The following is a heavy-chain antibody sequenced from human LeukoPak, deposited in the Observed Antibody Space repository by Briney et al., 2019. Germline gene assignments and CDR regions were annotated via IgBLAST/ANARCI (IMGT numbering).Heavy chain of an antibody. Sequence: PSETLSPSSTVSGGSISVFTTGGIPQPPGKGLEWIGYIYYRGNTNYNPSLQSRVSISVDTSKNQSSLKLTSVTAADTAVYYCARLARRAYHYAAFDYWGQGTMVTVSS. J-gene: IGHJ4*02. CDR2: IYYRGNT. V-gene: IGHV4-59*08. CDR1: GGSISVFTT. D-gene: IGHD3-16*01. CDR3: ARLARRAYHYAAFDY.